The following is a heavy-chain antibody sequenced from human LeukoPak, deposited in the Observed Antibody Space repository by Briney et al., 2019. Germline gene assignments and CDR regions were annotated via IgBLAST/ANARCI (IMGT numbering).Heavy chain of an antibody. J-gene: IGHJ4*02. CDR3: AKDIGFGDYGGFDY. V-gene: IGHV3-23*01. CDR1: ASSFSTYS. D-gene: IGHD4-23*01. CDR2: ISGSGGST. Sequence: GGSLRPSCAASASSFSTYSMSCVRRAPGGGLEWVSAISGSGGSTYYADSAKDRFTISTANSKNTTSLQLYSLMAESAAVFYCAKDIGFGDYGGFDYWGQGTLVTVSS.